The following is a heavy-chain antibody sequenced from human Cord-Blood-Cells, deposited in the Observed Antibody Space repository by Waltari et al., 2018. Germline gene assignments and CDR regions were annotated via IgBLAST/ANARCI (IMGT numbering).Heavy chain of an antibody. J-gene: IGHJ4*02. CDR3: ARGRVIPHFDY. Sequence: VQLVESGGGVVQPGRSLRLSCAASGFTFSHYAMHWVRQAPGKGLEWVAVISYDGSNKYYADSVKGRFTISRDNSKNTLYLQMNSLRAEDTAVYYCARGRVIPHFDYWGQGTLVTVSS. D-gene: IGHD3-10*01. V-gene: IGHV3-30-3*01. CDR1: GFTFSHYA. CDR2: ISYDGSNK.